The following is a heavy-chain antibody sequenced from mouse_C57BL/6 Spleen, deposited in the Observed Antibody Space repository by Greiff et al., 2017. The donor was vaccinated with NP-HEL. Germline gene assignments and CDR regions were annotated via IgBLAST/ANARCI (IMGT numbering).Heavy chain of an antibody. CDR2: INPNNGGT. D-gene: IGHD3-2*02. Sequence: VQLQQSGPELVKPGASVKISCKASGYTFTDYYMNWVKQSHGKSLEWIGDINPNNGGTSYNQKFKGKATLTVDKSSSTAYMWLRSLTSEDAAVYYCARSDSSGYLFAYWGQGTLVTVSA. CDR1: GYTFTDYY. V-gene: IGHV1-26*01. CDR3: ARSDSSGYLFAY. J-gene: IGHJ3*01.